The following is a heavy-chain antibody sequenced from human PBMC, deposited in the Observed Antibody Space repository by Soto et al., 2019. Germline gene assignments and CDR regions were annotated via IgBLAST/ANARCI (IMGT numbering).Heavy chain of an antibody. D-gene: IGHD2-21*02. CDR2: IIPIFGTA. CDR3: ATSVVTMRQEFDY. Sequence: SVKVSCKASGGTFSSYAISWVRQAPGQGLEWMGGIIPIFGTANYAQKFQGRVTITADESTSTAYMELSSLRSEDTAVYFCATSVVTMRQEFDYWGQGTLVTVSS. CDR1: GGTFSSYA. J-gene: IGHJ4*02. V-gene: IGHV1-69*13.